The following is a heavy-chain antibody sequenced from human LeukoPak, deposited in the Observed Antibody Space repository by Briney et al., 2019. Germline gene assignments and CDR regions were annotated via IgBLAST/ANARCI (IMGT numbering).Heavy chain of an antibody. D-gene: IGHD3-10*01. CDR1: GFTFSSYS. CDR2: ISGIGGGT. J-gene: IGHJ4*02. Sequence: GRSLRLSCAASGFTFSSYSMSWVRQAPGKLLEWVSGISGIGGGTYYADSVKGRFTISRDDSKKTLYLQMNSLRVEDTAIYYCAKDFGGSGSYYCPFDYWGQGALVTVSS. CDR3: AKDFGGSGSYYCPFDY. V-gene: IGHV3-23*01.